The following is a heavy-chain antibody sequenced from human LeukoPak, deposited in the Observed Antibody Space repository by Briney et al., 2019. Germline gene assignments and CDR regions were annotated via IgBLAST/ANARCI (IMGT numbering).Heavy chain of an antibody. D-gene: IGHD2-2*02. CDR2: IYHSGST. CDR3: ARGLVVPAAIDYYYMDV. V-gene: IGHV4-30-2*01. J-gene: IGHJ6*03. Sequence: SETLSLTCAVPGGSISSGGYSWGWIRQPPGKGLEWIGYIYHSGSTYYIPSLKSRVTISVDRSKNQFSLKLSSVTAADTAVYYCARGLVVPAAIDYYYMDVWGKGTTVTVSS. CDR1: GGSISSGGYS.